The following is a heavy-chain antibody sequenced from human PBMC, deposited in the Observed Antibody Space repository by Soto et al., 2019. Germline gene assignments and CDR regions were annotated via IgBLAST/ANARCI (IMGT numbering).Heavy chain of an antibody. Sequence: QVQLVQSGAEVKKPGSSVKVSCKASGGTFSSYAISWVRQAPGQGLEWMGGIIPIFGTANYAQKFQGRATITADESTSTAYMELSSLRSEDTAVYYCAIPTEDSGYYGDAFDIWGQGTMVTVSS. D-gene: IGHD3-22*01. J-gene: IGHJ3*02. CDR1: GGTFSSYA. CDR3: AIPTEDSGYYGDAFDI. V-gene: IGHV1-69*01. CDR2: IIPIFGTA.